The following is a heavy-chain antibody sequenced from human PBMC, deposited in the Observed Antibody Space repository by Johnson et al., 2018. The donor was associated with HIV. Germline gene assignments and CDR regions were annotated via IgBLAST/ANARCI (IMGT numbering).Heavy chain of an antibody. J-gene: IGHJ3*02. D-gene: IGHD6-19*01. CDR2: ITGSGSSI. Sequence: VQLVESGGGLVKPGGSLRLSCAASGFTFSDYYMSWIRQAPGKGLEWVSYITGSGSSIYYADSVKGRFTISRDNSKNTLYLQMNSLRAEDTAVYYCARVQWLILDAFDIWGQGTMVTVSS. V-gene: IGHV3-11*04. CDR1: GFTFSDYY. CDR3: ARVQWLILDAFDI.